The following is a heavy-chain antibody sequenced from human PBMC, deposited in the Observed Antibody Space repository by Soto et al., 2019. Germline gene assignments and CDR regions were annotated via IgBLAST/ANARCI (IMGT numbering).Heavy chain of an antibody. D-gene: IGHD3-22*01. CDR3: ASGRNYYDSSGYAD. Sequence: TLGLACTVSWGSISSGVYYWSWIRQHPGKGPEWIGYTYYSGSTYYNPSLKSRVTISVDTSKNQFSLKLSSVTAAYTAVYYCASGRNYYDSSGYADWGQGTMVTVSA. CDR2: TYYSGST. V-gene: IGHV4-31*03. J-gene: IGHJ4*02. CDR1: WGSISSGVYY.